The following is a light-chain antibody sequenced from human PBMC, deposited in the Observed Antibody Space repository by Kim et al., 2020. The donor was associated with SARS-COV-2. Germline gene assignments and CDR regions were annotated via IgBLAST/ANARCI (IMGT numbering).Light chain of an antibody. CDR1: QSLLHSNGYNY. Sequence: PASIACRFSQSLLHSNGYNYLDWYLQKPGQSPQLLIYLGSNRSSGVPDRFSGSGSGTDFTLKISRGEAEDVGVYYCMQALQTPVTFGQGTKVDIK. CDR2: LGS. CDR3: MQALQTPVT. J-gene: IGKJ1*01. V-gene: IGKV2-28*01.